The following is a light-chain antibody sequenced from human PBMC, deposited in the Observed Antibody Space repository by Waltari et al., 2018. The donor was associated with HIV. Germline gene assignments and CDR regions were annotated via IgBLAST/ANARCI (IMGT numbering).Light chain of an antibody. CDR3: QQTYSTPRT. J-gene: IGKJ1*01. CDR1: QSMSSH. Sequence: DIQMTQSPSSLSASVGDRVSITCRASQSMSSHLNWYQQKPGKAPKLLIYAASSLQSGVPSRFSGGVSGTEFTLTISSLQPEDFASYSCQQTYSTPRTFGQGTKVEIK. CDR2: AAS. V-gene: IGKV1-39*01.